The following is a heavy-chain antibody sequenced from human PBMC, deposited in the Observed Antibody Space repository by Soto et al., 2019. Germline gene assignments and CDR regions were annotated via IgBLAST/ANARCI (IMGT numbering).Heavy chain of an antibody. CDR2: IYYSGST. J-gene: IGHJ6*02. V-gene: IGHV4-39*01. CDR1: GGSISSSSYY. Sequence: QLQLQESGPGLVKPSETLSLTCTVSGGSISSSSYYWGWIRQPPGKGLEWIGSIYYSGSTYYNPSLKSRVTISVDTSTNQFSLKLSSVTAADTAVYYCAKASYYYGMDVWGQGTTVTVSS. CDR3: AKASYYYGMDV.